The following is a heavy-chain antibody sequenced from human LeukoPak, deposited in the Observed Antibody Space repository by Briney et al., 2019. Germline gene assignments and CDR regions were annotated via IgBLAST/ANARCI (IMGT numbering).Heavy chain of an antibody. D-gene: IGHD6-13*01. V-gene: IGHV4-38-2*02. Sequence: SETLSLTCTVSGYSISSGYYWGWIRQPPGKGLEWIGSIYHSGSTYYNPSLKSRVTISVDTSKNQFSLKLSSVTAADTAVYYCARRSSSWYNYYFDYWGQGTLVTVSS. CDR2: IYHSGST. J-gene: IGHJ4*02. CDR3: ARRSSSWYNYYFDY. CDR1: GYSISSGYY.